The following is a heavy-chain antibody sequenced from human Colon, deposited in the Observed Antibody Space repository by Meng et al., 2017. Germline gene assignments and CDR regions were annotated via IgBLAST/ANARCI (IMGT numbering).Heavy chain of an antibody. CDR1: GGFISRGDYY. V-gene: IGHV4-31*03. D-gene: IGHD1-7*01. CDR2: IYYSGST. Sequence: QVQLQESGPGLGKPSQNLSRTCTVSGGFISRGDYYWNWIRQHPGKGLEWIGYIYYSGSTYNNPSLKSRVAISVDTSKNQFSLKLRNVTAADTAVYYCGRDQGRELINYWGQGTLVTVSS. CDR3: GRDQGRELINY. J-gene: IGHJ4*02.